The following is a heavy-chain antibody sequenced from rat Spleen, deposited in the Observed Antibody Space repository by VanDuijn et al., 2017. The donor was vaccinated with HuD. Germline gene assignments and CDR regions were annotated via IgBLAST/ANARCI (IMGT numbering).Heavy chain of an antibody. D-gene: IGHD1-9*01. CDR3: ARRHYGYTDYFDY. V-gene: IGHV5-25*01. J-gene: IGHJ2*01. CDR1: GFTFSNYY. Sequence: EVQLVESGGGLVQPGRSMKLSCAASGFTFSNYYMAWVRQAPAKGLEWVATISYGDSSGHSSTYYRDSVKGRFTISRDNAKSTLSLQMDSLRSEDTATYYCARRHYGYTDYFDYWGQGVMVTVSS. CDR2: ISYGDSSGHSST.